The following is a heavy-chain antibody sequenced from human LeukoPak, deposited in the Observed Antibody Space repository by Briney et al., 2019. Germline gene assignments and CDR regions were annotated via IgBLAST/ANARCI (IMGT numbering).Heavy chain of an antibody. CDR3: TRGPRWSGIAVAGTWY. Sequence: HTGGSLRLSCTASGFTFGDYAMSWFRQAPGKGLEWVGFIRSKAYGGTTEYAASVKGRFTISRDDSKSIAYLQMNSLKTEDTAVYYCTRGPRWSGIAVAGTWYWGQGTLVTVSS. V-gene: IGHV3-49*03. CDR2: IRSKAYGGTT. CDR1: GFTFGDYA. D-gene: IGHD6-19*01. J-gene: IGHJ4*02.